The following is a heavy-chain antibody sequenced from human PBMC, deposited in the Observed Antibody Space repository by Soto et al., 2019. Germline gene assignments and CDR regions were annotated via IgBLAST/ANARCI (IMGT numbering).Heavy chain of an antibody. CDR1: GYTITRHW. J-gene: IGHJ2*01. Sequence: QVQLVQSGVEVKKPGASVKVSCKASGYTITRHWMHWVRQAPGQGLEWMGVINPSGDVTSYARKFQGRLTMTRDTSTSTLYMELRSLRSEDTAVYYCARDNSYDSGGARGWYLDLWGRGTLVTVSS. V-gene: IGHV1-46*01. CDR2: INPSGDVT. CDR3: ARDNSYDSGGARGWYLDL. D-gene: IGHD3-22*01.